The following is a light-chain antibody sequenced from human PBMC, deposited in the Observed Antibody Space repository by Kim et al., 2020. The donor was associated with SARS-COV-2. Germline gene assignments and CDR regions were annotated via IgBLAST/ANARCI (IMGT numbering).Light chain of an antibody. J-gene: IGKJ4*01. CDR1: QSVSSY. CDR3: QQYNNWPPLT. Sequence: EIVMTQSPATLSVSPGERATLPCRASQSVSSYLAWYQQKPGQAPRLLIYGASTMATGIPARFSGSGSGTEFTLTISSLQSEDFAVYYCQQYNNWPPLTFGGGTKVEI. V-gene: IGKV3-15*01. CDR2: GAS.